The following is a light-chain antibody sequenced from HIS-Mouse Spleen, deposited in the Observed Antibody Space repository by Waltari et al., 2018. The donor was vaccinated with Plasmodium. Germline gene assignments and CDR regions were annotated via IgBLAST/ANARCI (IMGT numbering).Light chain of an antibody. CDR2: EDS. CDR3: YSTDSSGNHRV. V-gene: IGLV3-10*01. CDR1: PLPKTS. Sequence: SYELTQPPSVSVSPGQTARITCSGDPLPKTSAYWYQQKSGQAPVLVIDEDSKRPSGIPERFSGSSSGTMATLTISGAQVEDEADYYCYSTDSSGNHRVFGGGTKLTVL. J-gene: IGLJ3*02.